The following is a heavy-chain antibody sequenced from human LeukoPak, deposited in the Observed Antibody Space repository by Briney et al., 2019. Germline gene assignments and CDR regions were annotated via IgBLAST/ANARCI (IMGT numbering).Heavy chain of an antibody. D-gene: IGHD6-13*01. V-gene: IGHV1-69*01. Sequence: GASVKVSCKASGGTFNSYAISWVRQAPGQGLEWMGGIIPIFGTANYAQKFQGRVTITADESTSTAYMELSSLRSEDTAVYYCARDREPYSSSWYELHAFDIWGQGTMVTVSS. CDR2: IIPIFGTA. CDR3: ARDREPYSSSWYELHAFDI. J-gene: IGHJ3*02. CDR1: GGTFNSYA.